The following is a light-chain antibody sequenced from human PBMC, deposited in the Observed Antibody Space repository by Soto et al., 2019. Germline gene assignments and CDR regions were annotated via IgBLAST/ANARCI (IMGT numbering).Light chain of an antibody. Sequence: DIQMTQSPSSLSASVGDRVTITCRASQGISNYLAWYQQKPGKVPKLLIYAASTLQSGVPSRFSGSGSGTDFTLTISSLQPEDVAIYYCHKYNSAPQWTFGQGTKVEIK. V-gene: IGKV1-27*01. CDR2: AAS. J-gene: IGKJ1*01. CDR1: QGISNY. CDR3: HKYNSAPQWT.